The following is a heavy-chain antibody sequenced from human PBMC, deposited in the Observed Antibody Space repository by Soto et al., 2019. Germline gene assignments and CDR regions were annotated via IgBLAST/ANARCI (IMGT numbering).Heavy chain of an antibody. CDR3: ARDGLITRRYYYYYMDV. V-gene: IGHV1-3*01. J-gene: IGHJ6*03. Sequence: QVQLVQSGAEVKKPGASVKVSCKASGYTFTSYAMHWVRQAPGQRLEWMGWINAGNGNTKYSQKFQGRVTITRDTSASTAYMELSSLRSEDTAVYYCARDGLITRRYYYYYMDVWGIGTTVTVSS. CDR1: GYTFTSYA. CDR2: INAGNGNT. D-gene: IGHD6-19*01.